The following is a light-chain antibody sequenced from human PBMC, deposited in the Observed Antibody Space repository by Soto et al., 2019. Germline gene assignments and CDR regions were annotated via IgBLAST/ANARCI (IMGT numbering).Light chain of an antibody. CDR1: QTISSW. Sequence: IHMTRSPSALSGSVGDGVTITCRASQTISSWLAWYQQKPGKAPKLLIYKASTLKSGVPSRFSGSGSGTEFTLTISSLQPDDFATYYCQHYNSYSEAFGQGTKVDIK. J-gene: IGKJ1*01. CDR3: QHYNSYSEA. V-gene: IGKV1-5*03. CDR2: KAS.